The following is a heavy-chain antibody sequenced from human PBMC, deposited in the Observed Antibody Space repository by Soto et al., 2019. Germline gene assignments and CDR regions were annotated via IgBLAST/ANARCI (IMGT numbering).Heavy chain of an antibody. J-gene: IGHJ5*02. V-gene: IGHV4-30-2*01. CDR1: GGSISSGGYS. CDR2: IYHSGST. CDR3: AGVRVWFDP. Sequence: SETLSLTCAVSGGSISSGGYSWSWIRQPPGKGLEWIGYIYHSGSTYYNPSLKSRVTISVDRSKNQFSLKLSSVTAADTAVYYCAGVRVWFDPWGQGTLVTVSS.